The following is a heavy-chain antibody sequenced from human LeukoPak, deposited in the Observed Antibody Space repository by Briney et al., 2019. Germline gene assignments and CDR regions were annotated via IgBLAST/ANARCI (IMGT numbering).Heavy chain of an antibody. CDR2: IYENGGTT. CDR3: AKDFRIGYSAHFDY. CDR1: GFTFRSHA. V-gene: IGHV3-23*01. J-gene: IGHJ4*02. D-gene: IGHD2-21*01. Sequence: GGSLRLSCVGSGFTFRSHAMSWVRQAPEKGLEFVSGIYENGGTTYYADSVKGRFSISRDNSKSTLYLQMDSLRGEDTAVYYCAKDFRIGYSAHFDYWGQGALVTVSS.